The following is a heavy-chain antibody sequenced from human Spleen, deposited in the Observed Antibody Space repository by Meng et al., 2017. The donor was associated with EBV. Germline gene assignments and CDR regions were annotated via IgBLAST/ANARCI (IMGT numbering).Heavy chain of an antibody. V-gene: IGHV1-3*01. J-gene: IGHJ4*02. D-gene: IGHD6-6*01. CDR1: GYTFSTSA. Sequence: VQLVQSGAELKKPGASVKLSCKASGYTFSTSAMHWVRQAPGQRLEWMGWIYAGDGSTKYSQRLQDRVTITRDTSASTSYMELSSLGSEDTAVYYCARDISDSSSWWALDYWGQGTLVTVSS. CDR2: IYAGDGST. CDR3: ARDISDSSSWWALDY.